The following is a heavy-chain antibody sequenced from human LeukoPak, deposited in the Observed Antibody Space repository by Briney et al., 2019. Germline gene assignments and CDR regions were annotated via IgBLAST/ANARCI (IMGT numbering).Heavy chain of an antibody. V-gene: IGHV4-59*12. CDR3: ARARIVGATTFDY. Sequence: SETLSLTCTVSGASISRYYWGWIRQPPGKGLEWIGYIYYSGSTNYNPSLKNRVTISVDTSKNQFSLKLSSVTAADTAVYYCARARIVGATTFDYWGQGTLVTVSS. CDR2: IYYSGST. CDR1: GASISRYY. J-gene: IGHJ4*02. D-gene: IGHD1-26*01.